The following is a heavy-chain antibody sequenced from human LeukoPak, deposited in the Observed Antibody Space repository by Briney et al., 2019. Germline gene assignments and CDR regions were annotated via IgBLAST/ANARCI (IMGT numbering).Heavy chain of an antibody. V-gene: IGHV4-59*08. D-gene: IGHD3-22*01. J-gene: IGHJ4*02. CDR1: GGSISSYY. CDR3: ARRKYYYDSSGYTSYFDY. CDR2: IYYSGST. Sequence: PSETLSLTCTVSGGSISSYYWSWIRQPPGKGLEWIGYIYYSGSTNYNPSLKSRVTISVDTSKNQFSLKLSSVTAAGTAVYYCARRKYYYDSSGYTSYFDYWGQGTLVTVSS.